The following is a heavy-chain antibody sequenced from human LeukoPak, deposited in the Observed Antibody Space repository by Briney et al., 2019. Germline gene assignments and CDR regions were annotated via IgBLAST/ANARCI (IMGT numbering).Heavy chain of an antibody. CDR2: IQNDGNDK. Sequence: GGTLSLSCAASGLTFITYGMHWVRQAPGKGLEWVAFIQNDGNDKYYADSVKGRFTISKDNSKNTVDLQMNGLRAEDTAVYYCARAVTWIDPWGQGTLVSVYS. CDR1: GLTFITYG. V-gene: IGHV3-30*02. CDR3: ARAVTWIDP. J-gene: IGHJ5*02.